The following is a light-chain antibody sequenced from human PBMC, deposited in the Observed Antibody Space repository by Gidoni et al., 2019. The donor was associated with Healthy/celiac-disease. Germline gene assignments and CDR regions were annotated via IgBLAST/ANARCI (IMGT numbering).Light chain of an antibody. CDR1: QRLLHSNGYNY. Sequence: DLVLTPSQLSLPVTPGEPASISCRSNQRLLHSNGYNYLDWYLQKPGQSPQLLIYLGSNRASGVPDRFSGSGSGTDFTLKISRVEAEDVGVYFCMQALQTWTFGQGTKVEIK. J-gene: IGKJ1*01. CDR3: MQALQTWT. CDR2: LGS. V-gene: IGKV2-28*01.